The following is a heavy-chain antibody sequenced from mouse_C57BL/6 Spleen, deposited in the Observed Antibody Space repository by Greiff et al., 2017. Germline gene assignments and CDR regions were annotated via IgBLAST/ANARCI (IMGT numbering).Heavy chain of an antibody. CDR2: IDPSDSVT. CDR1: GYTFTSYW. Sequence: QVQLQQPGAELVRPGSSVKLSCKASGYTFTSYWMHWVKQRPIQGLEWIGNIDPSDSVTHYNQKFKDKATLTVDKSSSTAYMQLSSLTSEDSAVYYCARAQRYCFDSWGKGTTLTVSS. CDR3: ARAQRYCFDS. J-gene: IGHJ2*01. D-gene: IGHD1-1*01. V-gene: IGHV1-52*01.